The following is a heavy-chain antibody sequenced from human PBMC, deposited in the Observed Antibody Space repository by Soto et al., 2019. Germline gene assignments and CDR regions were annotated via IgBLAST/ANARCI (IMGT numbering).Heavy chain of an antibody. CDR1: GLTFSDYA. J-gene: IGHJ4*02. CDR2: VSHDGRNT. Sequence: VQLVESGGGVVQPGRSLRLSCAASGLTFSDYAMHWVRQAPGKGLEWVAVVSHDGRNTHYADSVKGRFTISRDSSKNTVSLDMTSLRAEDTAVYYCAKGGRQWLVTSDFNYWGQGALVTVSS. CDR3: AKGGRQWLVTSDFNY. V-gene: IGHV3-30*18. D-gene: IGHD6-19*01.